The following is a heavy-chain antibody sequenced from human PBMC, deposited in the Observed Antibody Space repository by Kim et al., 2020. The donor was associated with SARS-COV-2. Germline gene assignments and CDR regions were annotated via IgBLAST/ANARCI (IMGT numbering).Heavy chain of an antibody. V-gene: IGHV1-3*01. CDR3: ASGSRLRLGELYL. J-gene: IGHJ4*02. D-gene: IGHD3-16*01. Sequence: YPQKFQGTVTITRDTAASTAYMELSSLRSEDTAVYYCASGSRLRLGELYLWGQGTLVTVSS.